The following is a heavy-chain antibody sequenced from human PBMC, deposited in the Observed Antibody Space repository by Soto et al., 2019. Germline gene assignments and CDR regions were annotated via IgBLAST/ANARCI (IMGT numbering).Heavy chain of an antibody. Sequence: GGSLRLSCVASGFPFDSYGIHWVRRAPGKGLERVAVISYDGSDKYYADSVKGRFTISRDNSKNTLYLQMNSLRAEDTAVYYCARYRRRFGALGWFDPWGQAPLVTVSS. V-gene: IGHV3-30*12. CDR3: ARYRRRFGALGWFDP. CDR2: ISYDGSDK. D-gene: IGHD3-10*01. J-gene: IGHJ5*02. CDR1: GFPFDSYG.